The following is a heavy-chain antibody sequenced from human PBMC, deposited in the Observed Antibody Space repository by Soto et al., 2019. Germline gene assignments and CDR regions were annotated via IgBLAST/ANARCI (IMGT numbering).Heavy chain of an antibody. D-gene: IGHD2-15*01. V-gene: IGHV3-33*01. CDR2: IWYDGSNK. J-gene: IGHJ5*02. Sequence: GGSLRLSCAASGFTFSSYGMHWVRQAPGKGLEWVAVIWYDGSNKYYADSVKGRFTISRDNSKNTLYLQMNSLRAEDTAVYYCARSPDCSGGSCYSSWFDPWGQGTLVTVSS. CDR3: ARSPDCSGGSCYSSWFDP. CDR1: GFTFSSYG.